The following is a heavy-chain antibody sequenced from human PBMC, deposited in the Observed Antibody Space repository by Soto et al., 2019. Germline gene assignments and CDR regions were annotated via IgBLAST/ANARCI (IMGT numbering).Heavy chain of an antibody. J-gene: IGHJ5*02. Sequence: GGSMRLSCVASGFTFTTYWMSWVRQAPGKGLEWVANIRQDGGAQYYVDSVKGRFTISRDNAKNSVYLRMDSLRVEDTAVYYCVRGGHGSGSYLGSSWGQGMLVTAPQ. D-gene: IGHD3-10*01. V-gene: IGHV3-7*03. CDR3: VRGGHGSGSYLGSS. CDR2: IRQDGGAQ. CDR1: GFTFTTYW.